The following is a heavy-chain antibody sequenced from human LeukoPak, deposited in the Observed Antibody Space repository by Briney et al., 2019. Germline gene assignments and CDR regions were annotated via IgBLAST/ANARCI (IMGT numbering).Heavy chain of an antibody. V-gene: IGHV3-23*01. J-gene: IGHJ3*02. CDR2: ISGSGGST. CDR1: GFTFSSYS. D-gene: IGHD6-19*01. Sequence: GGSLRLSCAASGFTFSSYSMNWVRQAPGKGLEWVSAISGSGGSTYYADSVKGRFTISRDNSKNTLYLQMNSLRAEDTAVYYCASPARDPVAGKAFDIWGQGTMVTVSS. CDR3: ASPARDPVAGKAFDI.